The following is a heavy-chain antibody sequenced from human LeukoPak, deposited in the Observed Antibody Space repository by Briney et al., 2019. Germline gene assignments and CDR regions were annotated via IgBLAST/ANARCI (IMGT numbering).Heavy chain of an antibody. Sequence: LETLSLTCAVYGGSFSGYYWSWIRQPPGKGLEWIGEINHSGSTNYNPSLKGRVTISVDTSKNQFSLKLSSVTAADTAVYYCARADIVVVPAATDGGGGMDVWGKGTTVTVSS. J-gene: IGHJ6*04. V-gene: IGHV4-34*01. CDR2: INHSGST. CDR3: ARADIVVVPAATDGGGGMDV. CDR1: GGSFSGYY. D-gene: IGHD2-2*01.